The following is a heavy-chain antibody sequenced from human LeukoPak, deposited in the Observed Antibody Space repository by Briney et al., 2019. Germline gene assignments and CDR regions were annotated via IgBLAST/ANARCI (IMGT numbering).Heavy chain of an antibody. CDR1: GGSFSGYY. J-gene: IGHJ4*02. Sequence: SETLSLTCAVYGGSFSGYYWSWIRQPPGKGLEWIGEINHSGSTNYNPSLKSRVTISVDTSKNQFSLKLSSVTAADTAVYCCATYYYDSSGYYPFGYWGQGTLVTVSS. V-gene: IGHV4-34*01. D-gene: IGHD3-22*01. CDR3: ATYYYDSSGYYPFGY. CDR2: INHSGST.